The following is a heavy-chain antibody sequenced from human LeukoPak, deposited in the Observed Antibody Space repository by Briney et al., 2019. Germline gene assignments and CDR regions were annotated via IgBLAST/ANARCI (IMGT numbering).Heavy chain of an antibody. J-gene: IGHJ3*02. D-gene: IGHD6-6*01. CDR3: GGSTEQLVRGAFDI. CDR1: GGSISSYY. Sequence: SETLSLTCTVSGGSISSYYWSWIRQPAGKGLEWIGRIYTSGSTNYNPSLKSRVTMSVDTSKNQFSLKLSSVTAADTAVYYCGGSTEQLVRGAFDIWGQGTMVTVSS. CDR2: IYTSGST. V-gene: IGHV4-4*07.